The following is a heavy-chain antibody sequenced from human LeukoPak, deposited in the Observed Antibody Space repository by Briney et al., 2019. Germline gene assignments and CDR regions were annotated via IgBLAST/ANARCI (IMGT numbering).Heavy chain of an antibody. CDR1: GFTFSSYS. J-gene: IGHJ6*03. V-gene: IGHV3-48*04. D-gene: IGHD3-10*01. CDR3: ARGINMDV. Sequence: GGSLRLSCAASGFTFSSYSMNWVRQAPGKGLEWVSYISSSSSTIYYADSVKGRFTISRDNAKNSLYQQMNSLRAEDTAVYYCARGINMDVWGKGTTVTVSS. CDR2: ISSSSSTI.